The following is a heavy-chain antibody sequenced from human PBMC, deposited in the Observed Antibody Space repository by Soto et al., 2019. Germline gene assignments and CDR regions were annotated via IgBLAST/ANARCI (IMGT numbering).Heavy chain of an antibody. D-gene: IGHD5-12*01. CDR3: ARYGGYEGLRFDP. Sequence: QVQLQESGPGLVKPSQTLSLTCIVSGGSISSGDYYWSWIRQPPGKGLEWIGYIYYSGSTYYNPSLKSRVTISVDTSKNQFSLQLSSVTAADTAVYYCARYGGYEGLRFDPWGQGTLVTVSS. CDR2: IYYSGST. CDR1: GGSISSGDYY. J-gene: IGHJ5*02. V-gene: IGHV4-30-4*01.